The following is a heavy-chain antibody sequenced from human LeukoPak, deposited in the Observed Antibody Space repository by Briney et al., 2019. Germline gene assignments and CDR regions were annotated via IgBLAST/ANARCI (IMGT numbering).Heavy chain of an antibody. CDR1: GYTFTSYY. CDR3: ARDQEGFGY. V-gene: IGHV1-46*01. Sequence: ASVKVSCKASGYTFTSYYMHWVRQTPGQGLEWMAAINPSDIKKYYAQEFQGRVTVTRDTSTSTVHMELSGLRSEDTAVYYCARDQEGFGYWGQGTLVTVSS. CDR2: INPSDIKK. J-gene: IGHJ4*02.